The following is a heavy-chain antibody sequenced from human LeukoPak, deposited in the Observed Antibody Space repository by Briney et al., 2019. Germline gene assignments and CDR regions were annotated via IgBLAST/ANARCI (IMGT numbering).Heavy chain of an antibody. CDR2: IDPSDSYT. J-gene: IGHJ6*04. CDR1: GYSFTSYW. V-gene: IGHV5-10-1*01. Sequence: PGESLRISCKGSGYSFTSYWISWVRQMPGKGLEWTGRIDPSDSYTNYSPSFQGHVTISADKSISTAYLQWSSLKASDTAMYYCARLGTQGDYYYYYGMDVWGKGTTVTVSS. D-gene: IGHD3-10*01. CDR3: ARLGTQGDYYYYYGMDV.